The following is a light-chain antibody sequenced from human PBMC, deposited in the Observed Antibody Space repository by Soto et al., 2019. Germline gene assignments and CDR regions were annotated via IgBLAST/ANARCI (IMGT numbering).Light chain of an antibody. V-gene: IGLV2-14*01. CDR3: SSYTSSSTAV. Sequence: QSVLTQPASVSGSPGQSITISCTGTSSDVGGYNYVSWYQQHPGKAPKLMIYEVSNQPSGVSNRFSGSKSGNTASLTISGLQAEDEADYYCSSYTSSSTAVFGTGTKVTVL. J-gene: IGLJ1*01. CDR1: SSDVGGYNY. CDR2: EVS.